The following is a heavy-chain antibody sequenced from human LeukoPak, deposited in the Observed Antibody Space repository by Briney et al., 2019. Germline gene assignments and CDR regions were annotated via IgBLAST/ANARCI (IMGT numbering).Heavy chain of an antibody. D-gene: IGHD4/OR15-4a*01. V-gene: IGHV3-21*01. J-gene: IGHJ5*02. CDR3: VRIPNSANLPNWFDP. CDR1: GFTFSSST. Sequence: GGSLRLSCAASGFTFSSSTMNWVRQAPGKGLEWVSSISSSSNYIYYADSVKGRFTISRDNAKNSLYLQMNGLRADDSAVYYCVRIPNSANLPNWFDPWGQGTLVTVSS. CDR2: ISSSSNYI.